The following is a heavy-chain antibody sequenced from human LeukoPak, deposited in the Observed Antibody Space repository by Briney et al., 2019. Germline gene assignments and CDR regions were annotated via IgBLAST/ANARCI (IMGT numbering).Heavy chain of an antibody. D-gene: IGHD3-10*01. CDR3: ARGGFGSRFHWFDP. CDR1: GFTFNTYA. Sequence: GGSLRLSCAASGFTFNTYAMSWVRQAPGKGLEWVSSMSGSGSSTYYADSVKGRFTISRDNSKNTLYLQMNSLRAEDTAVYYCARGGFGSRFHWFDPWGQGTLVTVSS. J-gene: IGHJ5*02. V-gene: IGHV3-23*01. CDR2: MSGSGSST.